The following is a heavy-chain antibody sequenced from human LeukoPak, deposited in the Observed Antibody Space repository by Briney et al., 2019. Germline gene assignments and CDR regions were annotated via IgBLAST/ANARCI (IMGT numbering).Heavy chain of an antibody. CDR3: AKGGSPTYAFDI. Sequence: PGGSLRLSCAASGFTFSSYAMSWVRQAPGKGLEWVSAISGSGGSTYYADSVKGRFNISRDNSKNTLYLQMNSLRAEDTAVYYCAKGGSPTYAFDIWGQGTMVTVSS. J-gene: IGHJ3*02. V-gene: IGHV3-23*01. CDR2: ISGSGGST. CDR1: GFTFSSYA. D-gene: IGHD6-25*01.